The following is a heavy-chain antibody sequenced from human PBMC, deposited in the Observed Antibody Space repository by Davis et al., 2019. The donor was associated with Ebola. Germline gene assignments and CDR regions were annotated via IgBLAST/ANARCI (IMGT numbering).Heavy chain of an antibody. CDR2: INSRGDDT. D-gene: IGHD3-16*01. V-gene: IGHV3-23*01. CDR3: AGAWD. Sequence: PGGSLRLSCAASGFTFSTYDMTWVRQAPGKGLEWVSGINSRGDDTHYAASVRGRFTISRDNSRNTLYLQMNSLRAEDTAVYYCAGAWDWGQGTLVTVSS. J-gene: IGHJ4*02. CDR1: GFTFSTYD.